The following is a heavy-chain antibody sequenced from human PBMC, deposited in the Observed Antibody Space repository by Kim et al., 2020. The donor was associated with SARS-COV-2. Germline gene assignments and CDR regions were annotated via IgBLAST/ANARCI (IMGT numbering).Heavy chain of an antibody. J-gene: IGHJ4*02. D-gene: IGHD3-22*01. CDR1: GFTFSSYA. V-gene: IGHV3-30-3*01. CDR3: ASSPSSFYDSHFDY. Sequence: GGSLRLSCAASGFTFSSYAMHWVRQAPGKGLEWVAVISYDGSNKYYADSVKGRFTISRDNSKNTLYLQMNSLRAEDTAVYYCASSPSSFYDSHFDYWGQGTLVTVSS. CDR2: ISYDGSNK.